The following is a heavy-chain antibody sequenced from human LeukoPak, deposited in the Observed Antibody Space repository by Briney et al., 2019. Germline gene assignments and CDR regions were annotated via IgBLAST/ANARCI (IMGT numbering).Heavy chain of an antibody. V-gene: IGHV3-23*01. CDR1: GFTSRSYA. CDR3: AKGGGDFLYHFDY. CDR2: ISVIGGRT. J-gene: IGHJ4*02. Sequence: GGSLRLSCAASGFTSRSYAMSWVRQAPGRALECVSGISVIGGRTHYADSVKGRFSISRDNSKNTLYLQMNSLRAEDTAVYYCAKGGGDFLYHFDYWGQGTLVTVAS. D-gene: IGHD2-21*02.